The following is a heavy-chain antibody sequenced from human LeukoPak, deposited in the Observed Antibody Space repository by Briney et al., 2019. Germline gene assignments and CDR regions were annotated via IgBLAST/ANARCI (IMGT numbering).Heavy chain of an antibody. Sequence: GRSLRLSCAASGFTFSSYAMHWVRQAPGKGLEWVAVISYDGSNKYYADSVKGRFTISRDNSKNTLYLQMNSLRAEGTAVYYCARMARAEYCSSTSCYVDYWGQGTLVTVSS. J-gene: IGHJ4*02. CDR2: ISYDGSNK. D-gene: IGHD2-2*01. CDR3: ARMARAEYCSSTSCYVDY. V-gene: IGHV3-30*04. CDR1: GFTFSSYA.